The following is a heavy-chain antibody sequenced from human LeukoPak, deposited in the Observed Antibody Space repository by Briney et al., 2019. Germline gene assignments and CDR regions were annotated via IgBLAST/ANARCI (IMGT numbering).Heavy chain of an antibody. D-gene: IGHD3-3*01. CDR2: IYPGDSDT. Sequence: GESLKISCKGSGYSFTSYWICWVRQMPGKGLEWMGIIYPGDSDTRYSTSFQVQVTISADKSISTAYLQWRSLKASDTAMYYCASLVEAIFAVVLRSPPHMDVWGKGTTVTVSS. CDR3: ASLVEAIFAVVLRSPPHMDV. CDR1: GYSFTSYW. V-gene: IGHV5-51*01. J-gene: IGHJ6*03.